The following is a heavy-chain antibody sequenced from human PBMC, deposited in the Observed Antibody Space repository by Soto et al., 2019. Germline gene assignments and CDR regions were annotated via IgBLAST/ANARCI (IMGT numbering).Heavy chain of an antibody. D-gene: IGHD6-19*01. CDR2: IYYSGST. J-gene: IGHJ5*02. Sequence: SETLSLTCTVSGGSISSSSYYWGWIRQPPGKGLEWIGSIYYSGSTYYNPSLKSRVTISVDTSKNQFSLKLSSVTAADTAVYYCARPAREDSSGGYRGWGNWFAPWGQGTLVTVSS. V-gene: IGHV4-39*01. CDR1: GGSISSSSYY. CDR3: ARPAREDSSGGYRGWGNWFAP.